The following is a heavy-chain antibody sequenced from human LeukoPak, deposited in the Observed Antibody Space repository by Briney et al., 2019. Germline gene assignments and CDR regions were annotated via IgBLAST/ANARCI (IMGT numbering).Heavy chain of an antibody. J-gene: IGHJ5*02. CDR1: GGSISSSSYY. V-gene: IGHV4-39*03. Sequence: SETLSLTCTVSGGSISSSSYYWGWIRQPPGKGLEWIGSTYYSGSTYYNPSLKSRVTISVDTSKNQFSLKLSSVTAADTAVYYXXXXXXXXXXXXXXXSGLNWFDPWGQGTLVTVSS. D-gene: IGHD3-10*01. CDR2: TYYSGST. CDR3: XXXXXXXXXXXXXXSGLNWFDP.